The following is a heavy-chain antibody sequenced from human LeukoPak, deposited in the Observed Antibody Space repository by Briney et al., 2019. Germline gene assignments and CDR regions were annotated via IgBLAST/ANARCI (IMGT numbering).Heavy chain of an antibody. CDR3: ARRNDSCGMGGSDAFDI. CDR2: INHSGST. V-gene: IGHV4-34*01. Sequence: SETLSLTCAVYGGSFSGYYWSWIRQPPGKGLEWIGEINHSGSTNYNPSLKSRVTISVDTSKNQFSLKLSSVTAADTAVYYCARRNDSCGMGGSDAFDIWGQGTMVTVSS. CDR1: GGSFSGYY. D-gene: IGHD3-22*01. J-gene: IGHJ3*02.